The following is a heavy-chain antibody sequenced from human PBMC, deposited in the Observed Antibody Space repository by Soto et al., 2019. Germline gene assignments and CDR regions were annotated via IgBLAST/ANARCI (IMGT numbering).Heavy chain of an antibody. CDR2: IIPIFGTA. V-gene: IGHV1-69*12. D-gene: IGHD6-6*01. CDR3: ARVCIAARCSPTYYYYGMDV. CDR1: GGTFSSYA. Sequence: QVQLVQSGAEVKKPGSSVKVSCKASGGTFSSYAISWVRQAPGQGLEWMGGIIPIFGTANYAQKFQGRVTITADESTSTAYMELSSLRSEDTAVYYCARVCIAARCSPTYYYYGMDVWGQGTTVTVSS. J-gene: IGHJ6*02.